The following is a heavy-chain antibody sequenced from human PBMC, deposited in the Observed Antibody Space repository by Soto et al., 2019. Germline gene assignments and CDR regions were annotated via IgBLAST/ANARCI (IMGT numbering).Heavy chain of an antibody. Sequence: QVQLQESGPGLVKPSQALSLTCTVSGGSISSGGYYWSWIRQHPGKGLEWIGYIYYSGSTYYNPPRKSRVTISVDTSKNQFSLKLSSVTAADTAVYYCARDFLSVNAFDIWGQGTMVTVSS. CDR3: ARDFLSVNAFDI. D-gene: IGHD3-16*02. CDR1: GGSISSGGYY. J-gene: IGHJ3*02. CDR2: IYYSGST. V-gene: IGHV4-31*03.